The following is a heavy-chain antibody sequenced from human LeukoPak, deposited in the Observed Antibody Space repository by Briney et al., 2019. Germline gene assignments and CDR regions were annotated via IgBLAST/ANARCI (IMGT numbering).Heavy chain of an antibody. CDR3: ARAYGSSGGDWFDP. CDR1: GGSISSGGYS. D-gene: IGHD3-22*01. CDR2: IYHSGST. Sequence: SETLSLTCAVSGGSISSGGYSWSWIRQPPGKGLGWIGYIYHSGSTYYNPSLKSRVTISVDRSKNQFSLKLSYVTAADTAVYYCARAYGSSGGDWFDPWGQGTLVTVSS. J-gene: IGHJ5*02. V-gene: IGHV4-30-2*01.